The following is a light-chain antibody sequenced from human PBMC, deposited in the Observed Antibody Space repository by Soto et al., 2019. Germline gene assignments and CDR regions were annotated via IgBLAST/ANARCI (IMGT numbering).Light chain of an antibody. CDR3: QQRSNWPRGT. J-gene: IGKJ2*02. CDR1: QSVGSY. Sequence: EIVLTHSPATLSLSPGERATLACRASQSVGSYLAWYQHKPGQAPRLLIHDASNRATGIPARFSGSGSGTDFTLTISSLEPEDSAVYYCQQRSNWPRGTFGQGTKLEIK. CDR2: DAS. V-gene: IGKV3-11*01.